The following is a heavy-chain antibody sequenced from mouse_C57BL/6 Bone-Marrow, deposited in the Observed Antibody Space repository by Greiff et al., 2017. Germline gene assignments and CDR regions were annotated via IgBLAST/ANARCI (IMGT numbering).Heavy chain of an antibody. CDR2: IDPSDSET. D-gene: IGHD2-2*01. CDR3: AREDGYGGGWFDV. J-gene: IGHJ1*03. V-gene: IGHV1-52*01. CDR1: GYTFTSYW. Sequence: QPGAELVRPGSSVKLSCKASGYTFTSYWLHWVKQRPIQGLEWIGNIDPSDSETHYNQKFKDKATLTVDKSSSTAYMQLSSLTSEDSAVYYCAREDGYGGGWFDVWGTGTTVTVSS.